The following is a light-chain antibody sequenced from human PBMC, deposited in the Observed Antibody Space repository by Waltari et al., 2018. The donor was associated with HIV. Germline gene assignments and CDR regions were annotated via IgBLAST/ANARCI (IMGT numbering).Light chain of an antibody. CDR1: QSVLYSSNNKNY. CDR2: GEA. Sequence: DIVMTQSPDSLAVSLGERATINCKSSQSVLYSSNNKNYLAGYQQKPGQPPKLLMYGEATRESGVPDRFSGSGSGTDCTLASSGLQAGDVAFYYRQQYYSTPHTFGGGTKVEI. CDR3: QQYYSTPHT. V-gene: IGKV4-1*01. J-gene: IGKJ4*01.